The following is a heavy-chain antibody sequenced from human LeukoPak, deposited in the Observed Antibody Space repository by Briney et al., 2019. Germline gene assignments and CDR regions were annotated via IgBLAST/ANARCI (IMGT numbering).Heavy chain of an antibody. CDR3: AKVRFGVTARYYFDY. V-gene: IGHV3-23*01. D-gene: IGHD3-10*01. CDR1: GVTFSSYA. Sequence: GGSLRLSCAASGVTFSSYAMSWVRQAPGKGLEWVSVISGSGASTYYADSVKGRFTISRDNSKNTLYLQMNSLRAEDMAVYYCAKVRFGVTARYYFDYWGQGTLVAVSS. J-gene: IGHJ4*02. CDR2: ISGSGAST.